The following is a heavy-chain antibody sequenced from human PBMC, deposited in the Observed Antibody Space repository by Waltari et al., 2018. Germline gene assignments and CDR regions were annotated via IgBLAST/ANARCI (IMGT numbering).Heavy chain of an antibody. V-gene: IGHV1-69*14. CDR1: GVTLTNLH. J-gene: IGHJ2*01. D-gene: IGHD4-4*01. Sequence: QVQLAQSGAEVKKPGSSVKVSCEASGVTLTNLHISWGRQAPGQGREWMGRIIPIFGTTTYARKFHVRLTMTADTASNTAHMQLTGLTDDDTAIYFCAREAGNSRYWYFDLWGRGTLVTVSS. CDR3: AREAGNSRYWYFDL. CDR2: IIPIFGTT.